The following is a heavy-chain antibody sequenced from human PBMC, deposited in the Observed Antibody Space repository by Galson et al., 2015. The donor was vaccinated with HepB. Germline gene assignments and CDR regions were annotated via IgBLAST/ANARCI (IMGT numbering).Heavy chain of an antibody. J-gene: IGHJ3*01. CDR3: ARDRGYHDILTAGGPPFDF. CDR2: FWYDGSQQ. V-gene: IGHV3-33*01. D-gene: IGHD3-9*01. Sequence: SLRLSCAAPGVTINTYGMHWVRKAPGKGLEWVAVFWYDGSQQYYADYVKGRFTITRDNSTSTPYLEMSSLRAEDTAVYYCARDRGYHDILTAGGPPFDFWAQGTMVTVSS. CDR1: GVTINTYG.